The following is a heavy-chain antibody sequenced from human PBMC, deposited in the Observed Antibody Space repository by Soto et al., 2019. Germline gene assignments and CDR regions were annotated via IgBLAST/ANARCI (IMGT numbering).Heavy chain of an antibody. Sequence: ASVKVSCKASGYTFSSYGISWVRQAPGQGLEWMGWISAYNGNTNYAQKLQGRVTMTTDTSTSTAYMELRSLRSDDTAVYYCTRDRILEPAALYYYYYMDVSGKGTTVTVSS. CDR1: GYTFSSYG. J-gene: IGHJ6*03. V-gene: IGHV1-18*01. CDR2: ISAYNGNT. CDR3: TRDRILEPAALYYYYYMDV. D-gene: IGHD2-2*01.